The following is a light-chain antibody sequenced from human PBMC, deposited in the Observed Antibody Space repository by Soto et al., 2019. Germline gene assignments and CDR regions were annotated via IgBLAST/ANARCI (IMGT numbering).Light chain of an antibody. J-gene: IGKJ1*01. CDR1: QSISNY. CDR2: AAS. CDR3: QQSYTTRWT. Sequence: DIQMTQSPSSLSESVGDRVTITCRASQSISNYLNWYQQIPGRAPKVLIYAASSLQSGVPARFSGSGSGTDFTLAISSLQPEDVANYYCQQSYTTRWTFGQGTKVDIK. V-gene: IGKV1-39*01.